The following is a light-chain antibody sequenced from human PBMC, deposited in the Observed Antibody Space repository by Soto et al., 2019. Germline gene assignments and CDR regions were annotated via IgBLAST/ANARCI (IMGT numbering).Light chain of an antibody. CDR1: QGITSY. CDR3: QQTSSYPST. V-gene: IGKV1-9*01. CDR2: GAS. Sequence: IQLTQSPSSLSASVGDSVTITCRASQGITSYLAWYQQKPGKAPNLLMYGASTLQSGVPSRFSGSGSGTDFTPTIKSMQAEDFANYSCQQTSSYPSTFGGGTKVDIK. J-gene: IGKJ4*01.